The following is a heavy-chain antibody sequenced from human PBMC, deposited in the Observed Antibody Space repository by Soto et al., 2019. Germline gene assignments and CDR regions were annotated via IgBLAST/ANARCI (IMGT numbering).Heavy chain of an antibody. V-gene: IGHV3-23*01. CDR1: GFTFSSNA. D-gene: IGHD3-10*01. CDR2: ISGSGGTT. J-gene: IGHJ4*02. Sequence: EVQLLESGGGLVQPGGSLRLSCIGSGFTFSSNAMSWVRQAPGKGLEWVSAISGSGGTTYYADSVKGRFAVSRDISNNTLYLQMNSLRAEDTAVYYCAKQRAGFGSGSDTYYFDYWGQGTLVTVSS. CDR3: AKQRAGFGSGSDTYYFDY.